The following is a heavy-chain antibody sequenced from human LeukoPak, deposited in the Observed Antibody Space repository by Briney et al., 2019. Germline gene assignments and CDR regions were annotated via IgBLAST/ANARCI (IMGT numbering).Heavy chain of an antibody. CDR1: GGSISSSSYY. D-gene: IGHD3-22*01. Sequence: SETLSLTCTVSGGSISSSSYYWGWIRQPPGKGLEWIGEINHSGSTNYNPSLKSRVTISVDTSKNQFSLKLSSVTAADTAVYYCAGLDYYDSSGYQYWGQGTLVTVSS. CDR2: INHSGST. V-gene: IGHV4-39*07. CDR3: AGLDYYDSSGYQY. J-gene: IGHJ4*02.